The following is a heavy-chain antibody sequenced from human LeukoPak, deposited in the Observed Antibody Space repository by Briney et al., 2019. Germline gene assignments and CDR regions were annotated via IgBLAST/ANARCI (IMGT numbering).Heavy chain of an antibody. J-gene: IGHJ3*02. CDR3: ARDVQYSSGHDAFDI. CDR2: IYTSGST. V-gene: IGHV4-61*02. CDR1: GGSISSGSYY. Sequence: SQTLSLTCTVSGGSISSGSYYWSWIRQPAGKGLEWIGRIYTSGSTNYNPSLKSRVTISVDTSKNQFSLKLSSVTAADTAVYYCARDVQYSSGHDAFDIWGQGTMVTVSS. D-gene: IGHD6-19*01.